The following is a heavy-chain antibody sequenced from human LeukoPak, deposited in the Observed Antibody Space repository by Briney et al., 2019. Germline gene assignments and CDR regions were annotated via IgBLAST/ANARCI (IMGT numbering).Heavy chain of an antibody. V-gene: IGHV4-31*03. Sequence: SSQTLSLTCTVSGGSISSGGYYWSWIRQHPGKGLEWIGFIYYTGGTDYNPSLKSRVIISVDTSTNQFSLELSSVTVADTAVYYCARGAYPSAWFNPWGQGTLVTVSS. CDR3: ARGAYPSAWFNP. J-gene: IGHJ5*02. CDR1: GGSISSGGYY. D-gene: IGHD6-25*01. CDR2: IYYTGGT.